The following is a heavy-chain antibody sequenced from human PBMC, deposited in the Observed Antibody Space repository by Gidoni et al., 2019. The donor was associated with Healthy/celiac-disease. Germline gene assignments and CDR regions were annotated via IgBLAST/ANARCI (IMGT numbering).Heavy chain of an antibody. CDR1: GFTFSRYS. CDR2: ISSSSSYI. J-gene: IGHJ6*02. Sequence: EVQLVESGGGLVKPGGSLRLSCAASGFTFSRYSMNWVRQAPGKGLEWVSSISSSSSYIYYADSVKGRFTISRDNAKNSLYLQMNSLRAEDTAVYYCARVGVVPAALYGMDVWGQGTTVTVSS. D-gene: IGHD2-2*01. CDR3: ARVGVVPAALYGMDV. V-gene: IGHV3-21*01.